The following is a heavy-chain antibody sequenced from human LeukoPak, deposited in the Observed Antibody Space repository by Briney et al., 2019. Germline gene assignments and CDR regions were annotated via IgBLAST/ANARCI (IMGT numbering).Heavy chain of an antibody. V-gene: IGHV1-46*01. D-gene: IGHD5-12*01. CDR2: INPSGGST. Sequence: ASVKVSCKASGYIFTSYYMHWVRQAPGQGLEWMGIINPSGGSTSYAQKFQGRVTMTRDTSTSTVYMELSSLRSEDTAVYYCARTISDWYFDLWGRGTLVTVSS. CDR1: GYIFTSYY. CDR3: ARTISDWYFDL. J-gene: IGHJ2*01.